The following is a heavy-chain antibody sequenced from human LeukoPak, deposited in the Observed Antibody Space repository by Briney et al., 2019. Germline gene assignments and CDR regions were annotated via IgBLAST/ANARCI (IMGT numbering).Heavy chain of an antibody. V-gene: IGHV3-74*01. CDR3: AKKGKYSYGYY. CDR1: GFTFSTYW. Sequence: GGSLRLSCAASGFTFSTYWMHWVRQAPGKGLVWVSHINSDESITNYADSVKGRFTISRDNVKNTLYLQMNSLRAEDTAVYYCAKKGKYSYGYYWGQGALVTVSS. J-gene: IGHJ4*02. CDR2: INSDESIT. D-gene: IGHD5-18*01.